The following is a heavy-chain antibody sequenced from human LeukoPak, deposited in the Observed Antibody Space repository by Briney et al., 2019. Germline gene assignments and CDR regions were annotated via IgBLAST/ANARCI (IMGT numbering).Heavy chain of an antibody. CDR3: ARASYYYDSSGGYAFDI. J-gene: IGHJ3*02. V-gene: IGHV3-33*01. Sequence: GRSLRLSCAASGFTFSSFGMHWVRRAPGKGLEWVAVIGDNGSDKYYADSVKGRFTISRDTSRNMLYLQMNSLRAEDTALFYCARASYYYDSSGGYAFDIWGQGTMVTDSS. CDR2: IGDNGSDK. D-gene: IGHD3-22*01. CDR1: GFTFSSFG.